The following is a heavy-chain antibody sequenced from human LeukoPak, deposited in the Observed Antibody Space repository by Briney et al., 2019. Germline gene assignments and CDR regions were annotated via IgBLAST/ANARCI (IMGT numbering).Heavy chain of an antibody. J-gene: IGHJ5*02. CDR1: GYTFTSYY. CDR2: INPSGGST. D-gene: IGHD3-22*01. Sequence: PRASVKVSCKASGYTFTSYYMHWVRQAPGQGLEWMGIINPSGGSTSYAQKFQGRVTMTRDMSTSTVYMELSSLRSEDTAVYYCARGGYYDRIHNWFDPWGQGTLVTVSS. V-gene: IGHV1-46*01. CDR3: ARGGYYDRIHNWFDP.